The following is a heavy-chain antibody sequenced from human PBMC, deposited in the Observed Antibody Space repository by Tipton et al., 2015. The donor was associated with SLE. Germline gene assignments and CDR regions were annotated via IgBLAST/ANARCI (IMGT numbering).Heavy chain of an antibody. J-gene: IGHJ5*02. CDR3: ARQRRIAAGGKLGWFDP. CDR2: IYYNGNT. D-gene: IGHD6-13*01. CDR1: GGSISSNNHY. Sequence: TLSLTCTVSGGSISSNNHYWGWIRQPPGKGLEWIGGIYYNGNTYYNPSLKSRVTISVDTSKTQFSLKLNSVTAADTAVYSCARQRRIAAGGKLGWFDPWGQGTLVTVSS. V-gene: IGHV4-39*01.